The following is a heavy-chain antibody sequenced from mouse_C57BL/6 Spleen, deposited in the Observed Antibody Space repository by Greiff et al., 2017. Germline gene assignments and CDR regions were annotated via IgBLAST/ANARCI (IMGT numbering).Heavy chain of an antibody. V-gene: IGHV1-69*01. CDR3: ARGLLRRGYFDV. CDR1: GYTFTSYW. D-gene: IGHD1-1*01. J-gene: IGHJ1*03. Sequence: QVQLQQPGAELVMPGASVKLSCKASGYTFTSYWMHWVKQRPGQGLEWIGEIDPSDSYTNYNQKFKGKSTLTVDKSSSTAYMQLSSLTSEDSAVYYCARGLLRRGYFDVWGTGTTVTVSS. CDR2: IDPSDSYT.